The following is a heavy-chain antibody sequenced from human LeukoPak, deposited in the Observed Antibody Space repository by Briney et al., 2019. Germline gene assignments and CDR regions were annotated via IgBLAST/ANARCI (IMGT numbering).Heavy chain of an antibody. D-gene: IGHD3-22*01. CDR3: ARVLHDYYDSSGYYRGYNWFDP. J-gene: IGHJ5*02. CDR1: GYTFISYG. V-gene: IGHV1-18*01. Sequence: ASVKVSCKASGYTFISYGISWVRQAPGQGLEWMGWISAYNANTNYAQKLQGRVTMTTDTSTSTAYMELRSLRSDDTAVYYCARVLHDYYDSSGYYRGYNWFDPWGQGTLDTVSS. CDR2: ISAYNANT.